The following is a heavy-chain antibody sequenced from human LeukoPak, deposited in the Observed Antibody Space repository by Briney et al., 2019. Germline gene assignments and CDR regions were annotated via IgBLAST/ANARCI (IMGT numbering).Heavy chain of an antibody. V-gene: IGHV3-53*01. CDR1: GFTFSSYA. Sequence: GGSLRLSCAASGFTFSSYAMSWVRQAPGKGLEWVSVIYSGGSTYYADPVKGRFTTSRDNSKNTLYLQMNSLRAEDTAVYYCAIIAVADIDYWGQGTLVTVSS. CDR3: AIIAVADIDY. D-gene: IGHD6-19*01. J-gene: IGHJ4*02. CDR2: IYSGGST.